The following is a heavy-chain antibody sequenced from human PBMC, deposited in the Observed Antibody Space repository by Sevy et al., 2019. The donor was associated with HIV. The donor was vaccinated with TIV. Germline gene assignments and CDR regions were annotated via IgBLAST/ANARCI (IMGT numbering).Heavy chain of an antibody. CDR1: GYTFTDYY. D-gene: IGHD3-3*01. Sequence: ASVKVSCKASGYTFTDYYTHWVRQAPGQGLEWMGWIDPKRGGTKYAQKFKGRITMTRDSSISTAYLELSRLRSDDTAVYLCAREFYDSWSGPTDFFYGMDVWGQGTTVTVSS. CDR3: AREFYDSWSGPTDFFYGMDV. V-gene: IGHV1-2*02. CDR2: IDPKRGGT. J-gene: IGHJ6*02.